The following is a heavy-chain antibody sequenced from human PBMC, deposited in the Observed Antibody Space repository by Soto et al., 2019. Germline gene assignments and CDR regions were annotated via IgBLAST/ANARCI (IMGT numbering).Heavy chain of an antibody. CDR2: ISGSGGNT. D-gene: IGHD3-9*01. Sequence: SLRLSCAASGLTFRNYAMSWVCQAPGKGLEWVSAISGSGGNTYYADSVKGRFTISRDNSKSTLYLQMTSLRAEDTAVYFCAKDRNFDILTGYDWFDPWGQGSPVTVSS. V-gene: IGHV3-23*01. J-gene: IGHJ5*02. CDR1: GLTFRNYA. CDR3: AKDRNFDILTGYDWFDP.